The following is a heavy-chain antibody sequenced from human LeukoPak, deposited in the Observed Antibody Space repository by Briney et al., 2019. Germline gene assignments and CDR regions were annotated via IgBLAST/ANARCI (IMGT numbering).Heavy chain of an antibody. CDR3: AKDRTAVAVHWFDP. CDR2: INWNGGST. J-gene: IGHJ5*02. Sequence: GGSLRLSCAASGFTFDDYGMSWVRQAPGKGLEWVSGINWNGGSTGYADSVKGRFTISRDNSKNTLYLQMNSLRAEDTAVYYCAKDRTAVAVHWFDPWGQGTLVTVSS. D-gene: IGHD6-19*01. V-gene: IGHV3-20*04. CDR1: GFTFDDYG.